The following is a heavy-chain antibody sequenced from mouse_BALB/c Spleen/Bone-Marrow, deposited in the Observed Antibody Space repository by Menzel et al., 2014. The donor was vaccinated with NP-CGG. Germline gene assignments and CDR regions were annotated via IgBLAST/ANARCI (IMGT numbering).Heavy chain of an antibody. D-gene: IGHD4-1*01. CDR2: IYPGNSDT. J-gene: IGHJ2*01. V-gene: IGHV1-12*01. CDR1: GYTFTSYN. Sequence: VQLQQSGAELVKPGASVKMSCKASGYTFTSYNMHWVKQTPGQGLEWIGTIYPGNSDTSYNQKFKGKATLTADKSSSTAYMQLSSLTSEDSAVYYCARSNWDGGNYFDYWGQGTTLTVSS. CDR3: ARSNWDGGNYFDY.